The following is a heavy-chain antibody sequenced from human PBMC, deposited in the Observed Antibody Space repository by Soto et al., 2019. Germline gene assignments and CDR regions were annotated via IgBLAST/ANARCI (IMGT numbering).Heavy chain of an antibody. Sequence: QVQLVQSGDEVKKPGSSVKVSCKASGGTFSSYAISWVRQAPGQGLEWMGGIIPIFGTANYAQKFQGRVTITADDSTSTDYLELSSLRTEDTAVYYCARAAYYGSGTSTDKEGWFDPWGQGTLVTVAS. D-gene: IGHD3-10*01. V-gene: IGHV1-69*01. CDR2: IIPIFGTA. CDR1: GGTFSSYA. J-gene: IGHJ5*02. CDR3: ARAAYYGSGTSTDKEGWFDP.